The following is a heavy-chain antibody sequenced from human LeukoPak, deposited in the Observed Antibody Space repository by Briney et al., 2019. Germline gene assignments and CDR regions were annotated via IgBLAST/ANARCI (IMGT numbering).Heavy chain of an antibody. D-gene: IGHD3-22*01. CDR3: ARASRDYYDSSGYYYQDAFDI. CDR2: IYTSGST. V-gene: IGHV4-4*07. J-gene: IGHJ3*02. Sequence: SETLSLTCTVSGGSISIYYWSWIRQPAGKGLEWIGRIYTSGSTNYNPSLKSRVTMSVDTSKNQFSLKLSSVTAADTAVYYCARASRDYYDSSGYYYQDAFDIWGQGTMVTVSS. CDR1: GGSISIYY.